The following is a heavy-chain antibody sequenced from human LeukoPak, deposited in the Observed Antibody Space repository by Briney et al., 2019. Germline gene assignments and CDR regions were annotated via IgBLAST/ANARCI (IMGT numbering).Heavy chain of an antibody. CDR1: GFTFSSYA. CDR3: ARDAS. J-gene: IGHJ5*02. V-gene: IGHV3-7*01. CDR2: IKPDGSET. Sequence: GGSLRLSCAASGFTFSSYAMGWVRQAPGKGLEWVASIKPDGSETSYVDSVRGRFTISRDNPKSSLYLQMNSLTAEDTAVYHCARDASWGQGTLVTVSS.